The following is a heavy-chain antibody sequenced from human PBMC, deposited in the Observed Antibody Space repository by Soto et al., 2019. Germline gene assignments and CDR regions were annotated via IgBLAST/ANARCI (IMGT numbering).Heavy chain of an antibody. V-gene: IGHV4-4*02. CDR1: GGSISSSNW. Sequence: QVQLQESGPGLVKPSGTLSLTCAVSGGSISSSNWWSWVRQPPGKGLEWIGEIYHSGSTNYNPSLKSRVTISVDKSKNQCSLKLSSGTAADTAVYYCARDCSGGSCYSPGGFFGWGQGTLVTVSS. D-gene: IGHD2-15*01. CDR3: ARDCSGGSCYSPGGFFG. CDR2: IYHSGST. J-gene: IGHJ4*02.